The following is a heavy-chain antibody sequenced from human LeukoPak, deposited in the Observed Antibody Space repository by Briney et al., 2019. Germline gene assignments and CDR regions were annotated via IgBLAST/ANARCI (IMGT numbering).Heavy chain of an antibody. CDR2: IVVGSGNT. CDR1: GFTFTSSA. Sequence: SVKVSCKASGFTFTSSAVQWVRQARGQRLEWIGWIVVGSGNTNYAQKFQERVTITRDMSTSTAYMELSSLRSEDTAVYYCAAGGGESSVYYYFFGYPGGKGPLVPVSS. V-gene: IGHV1-58*01. J-gene: IGHJ5*02. D-gene: IGHD3-22*01. CDR3: AAGGGESSVYYYFFGYP.